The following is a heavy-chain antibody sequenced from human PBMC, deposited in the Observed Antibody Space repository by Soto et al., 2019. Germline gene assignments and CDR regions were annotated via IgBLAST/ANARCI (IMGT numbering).Heavy chain of an antibody. CDR2: IWYDGSNK. Sequence: GGSLRLSCAVSGFTFSSYGMHWVRQAPGKGLEWVAVIWYDGSNKYYADSVKGRFTISRDNSKNTLYLQMNSLRAEDTAVYYCARALAMDYYFDYWGQGTLVTVSS. V-gene: IGHV3-33*01. D-gene: IGHD5-18*01. CDR1: GFTFSSYG. CDR3: ARALAMDYYFDY. J-gene: IGHJ4*02.